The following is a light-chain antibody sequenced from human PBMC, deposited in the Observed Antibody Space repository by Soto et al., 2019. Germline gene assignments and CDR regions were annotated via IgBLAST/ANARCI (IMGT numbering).Light chain of an antibody. J-gene: IGKJ4*01. Sequence: DIQMTQSPSSVSASVGDRVTITCRASQDISNYLNWYQQKPGKAPKLLIYDASNLETGVPSRFSGSGSGTDFTFTISSLQPEDIATYYCQQYDNLPLLTFGGGTKVEIK. V-gene: IGKV1-33*01. CDR3: QQYDNLPLLT. CDR1: QDISNY. CDR2: DAS.